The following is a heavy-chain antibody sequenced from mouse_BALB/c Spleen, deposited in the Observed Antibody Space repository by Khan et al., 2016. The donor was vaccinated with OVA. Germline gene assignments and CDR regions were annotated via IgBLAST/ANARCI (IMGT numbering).Heavy chain of an antibody. CDR2: IISGDIYP. J-gene: IGHJ3*01. CDR3: ARQGYGGGFAY. Sequence: EVELVESGGDLVKPGGSLKLSCAASGFTFSSYGMSWVRQTPDKRLEWVAIIISGDIYPYYPDSVKGRFTISRDNAKNTLYLQMSSLKSEDTAMYYCARQGYGGGFAYWGQGTLVTVSA. CDR1: GFTFSSYG. V-gene: IGHV5-6*01. D-gene: IGHD1-1*01.